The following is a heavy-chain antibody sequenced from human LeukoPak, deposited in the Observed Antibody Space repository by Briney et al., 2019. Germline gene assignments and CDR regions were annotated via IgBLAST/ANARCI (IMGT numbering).Heavy chain of an antibody. CDR3: AKYSSSGIRYYFDY. V-gene: IGHV3-23*01. CDR2: ISGSGGST. J-gene: IGHJ4*02. D-gene: IGHD3-22*01. Sequence: GGSLRLSCAASGFSLSSYAMSWVRQAPGKGLEWVSAISGSGGSTYYADSVKGRFTISRDNSKNTLYLQMNSLRAEDTAVYYCAKYSSSGIRYYFDYWGQGTLVTVSS. CDR1: GFSLSSYA.